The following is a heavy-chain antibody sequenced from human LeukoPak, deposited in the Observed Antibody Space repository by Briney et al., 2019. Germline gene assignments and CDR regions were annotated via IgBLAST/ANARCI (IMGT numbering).Heavy chain of an antibody. J-gene: IGHJ4*02. CDR2: ISSSSSYI. CDR1: GFTFSSYT. V-gene: IGHV3-21*01. Sequence: GVSLRLSCAASGFTFSSYTMNWVRQAPGKGRELGSSISSSSSYIYYADSVKGRSTLSRDNAKNSLYLQMSSLRAEDTAVYSCARGYGDYAYWGQGTLVTVSS. CDR3: ARGYGDYAY. D-gene: IGHD4-17*01.